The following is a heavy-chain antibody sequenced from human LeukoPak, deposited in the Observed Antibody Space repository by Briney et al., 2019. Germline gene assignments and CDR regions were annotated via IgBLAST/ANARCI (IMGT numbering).Heavy chain of an antibody. CDR3: AKFGGDYVN. CDR2: ISGSGGST. CDR1: GFTFTTYA. V-gene: IGHV3-23*01. D-gene: IGHD4-17*01. Sequence: EGSLRLSCAASGFTFTTYAMSWVRQAPGKGLEWVSTISGSGGSTYYAASVKGRFTISRDNSKNTLYLQMNSLRAEDTAVYYCAKFGGDYVNWGQGTLVTVSS. J-gene: IGHJ4*02.